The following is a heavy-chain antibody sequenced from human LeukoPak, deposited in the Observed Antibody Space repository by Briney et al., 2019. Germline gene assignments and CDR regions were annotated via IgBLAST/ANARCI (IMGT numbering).Heavy chain of an antibody. Sequence: PGGSLRLSCAASGFTFSSYDMHWVRQAQGKGLEYVSAISSNGGSTYYANSVKGRFTISRGNSKKTLYLQMGSLRAEDMAVYYCARRVGPTGELDYWGQGTLVTVSS. V-gene: IGHV3-64*01. CDR3: ARRVGPTGELDY. J-gene: IGHJ4*02. CDR2: ISSNGGST. D-gene: IGHD1-26*01. CDR1: GFTFSSYD.